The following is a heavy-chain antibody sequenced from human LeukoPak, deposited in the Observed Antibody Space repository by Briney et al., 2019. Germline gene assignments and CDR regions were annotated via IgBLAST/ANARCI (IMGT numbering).Heavy chain of an antibody. D-gene: IGHD4-17*01. CDR1: GGSLSSYY. CDR2: IYYSGST. J-gene: IGHJ4*02. V-gene: IGHV4-59*01. CDR3: ARVSGYGDYALDY. Sequence: SETLSLTCTVSGGSLSSYYWSWIRQPPGKGLEWIGYIYYSGSTNYNPSLKSRVTISVDTSKNQFSLKLSSVTAADTAVYYCARVSGYGDYALDYWGQGTLVTVSS.